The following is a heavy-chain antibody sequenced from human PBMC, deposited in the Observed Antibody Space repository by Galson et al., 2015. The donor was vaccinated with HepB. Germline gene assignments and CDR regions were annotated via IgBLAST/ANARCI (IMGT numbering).Heavy chain of an antibody. CDR1: GFTVTNNY. V-gene: IGHV3-53*01. CDR3: ARASYPLHTGWFDP. D-gene: IGHD3-16*02. J-gene: IGHJ5*02. Sequence: SLRLSCAASGFTVTNNYMNWVRQPPGKGLEWVSIIHSSGSTYYADSVKGRFTISRDDSKNTLFLQMHNLRAEDTAVYFCARASYPLHTGWFDPWGQGTLVTVSP. CDR2: IHSSGST.